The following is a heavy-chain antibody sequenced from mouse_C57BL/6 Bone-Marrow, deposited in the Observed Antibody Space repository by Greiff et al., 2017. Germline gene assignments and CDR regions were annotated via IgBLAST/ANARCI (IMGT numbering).Heavy chain of an antibody. Sequence: EVQLQQSGPGLVKPSQSLSLTCSVTGYSITSGYYWNWIRQFPGNKLEWMGYISYDGSNNYNPSLKNRISITRDTSKNQFFLKLNSVTTEDTATYYCAREGFYYYGSSHAMDYWGQGTSGTVSS. D-gene: IGHD1-1*01. J-gene: IGHJ4*01. V-gene: IGHV3-6*01. CDR2: ISYDGSN. CDR3: AREGFYYYGSSHAMDY. CDR1: GYSITSGYY.